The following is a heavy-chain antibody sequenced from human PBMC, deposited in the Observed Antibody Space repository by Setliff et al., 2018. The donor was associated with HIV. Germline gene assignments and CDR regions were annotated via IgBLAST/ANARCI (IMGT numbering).Heavy chain of an antibody. J-gene: IGHJ4*02. Sequence: AGGSLRLSCAASGFTFNNYWMHWVRQAPGKGLVWVSRIMTDGGVTNYADSVKGRFTISRDNAKNTLYLQMNSLRAEDTAVYYCARDVIYGSGSCDYWGRGTQVTVSS. CDR1: GFTFNNYW. D-gene: IGHD3-10*01. CDR2: IMTDGGVT. V-gene: IGHV3-74*01. CDR3: ARDVIYGSGSCDY.